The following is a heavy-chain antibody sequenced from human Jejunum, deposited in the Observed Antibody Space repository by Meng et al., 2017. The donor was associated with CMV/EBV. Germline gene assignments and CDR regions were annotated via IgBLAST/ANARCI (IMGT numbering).Heavy chain of an antibody. V-gene: IGHV3-23*01. J-gene: IGHJ5*02. CDR1: GIIFDNYA. Sequence: LRLSCAASGIIFDNYAMSWVRQARGKGLEWVSSISGSGITTYYADSVRGRFTISRDNSKNTLFLQMNSLRVDDTAIYYCAKDMTFDPWGQGTLVTVSS. CDR3: AKDMTFDP. D-gene: IGHD3-16*01. CDR2: ISGSGITT.